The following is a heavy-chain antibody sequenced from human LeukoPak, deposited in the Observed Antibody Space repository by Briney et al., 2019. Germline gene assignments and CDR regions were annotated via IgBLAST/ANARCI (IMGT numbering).Heavy chain of an antibody. Sequence: ASVNLSCKASGYTFTCYYIHWTRQAPGQGLEWMGWINPNSGGTNYAQKFQGRVTMTRDTSISTAYMDLSRLRSDDTAVYYCARASGVGRYCSGGSCYGLTWGQGTLVTVSS. CDR2: INPNSGGT. CDR3: ARASGVGRYCSGGSCYGLT. V-gene: IGHV1-2*02. D-gene: IGHD2-15*01. CDR1: GYTFTCYY. J-gene: IGHJ5*02.